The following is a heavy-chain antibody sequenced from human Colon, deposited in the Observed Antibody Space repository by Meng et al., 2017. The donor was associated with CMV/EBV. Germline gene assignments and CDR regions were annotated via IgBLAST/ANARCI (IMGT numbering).Heavy chain of an antibody. CDR3: AKGLKQLAYDAFDI. Sequence: GESLKISCTGSGFILSDYYIDWVRQVPGKGLEWVGRTANKADYYLTEYATSVKGRFTISRDNSKNTLYLQMNSLRAEDTAVYYCAKGLKQLAYDAFDIWGQGTMVTVSS. V-gene: IGHV3-72*01. D-gene: IGHD6-6*01. CDR1: GFILSDYY. CDR2: TANKADYYLT. J-gene: IGHJ3*02.